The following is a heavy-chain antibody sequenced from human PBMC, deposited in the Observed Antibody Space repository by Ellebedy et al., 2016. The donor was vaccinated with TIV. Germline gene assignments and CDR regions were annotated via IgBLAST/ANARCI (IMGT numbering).Heavy chain of an antibody. D-gene: IGHD2-15*01. V-gene: IGHV3-21*06. J-gene: IGHJ5*02. CDR1: GFSFSSYR. CDR3: AKNNGGSGPNWFAP. Sequence: GGSLRLSXAASGFSFSSYRMNWVRQTPERGLEWVSSIGTTGAYIFYAGSVKGRFTISRDNAKNSLYLEMTNLRGEDTATYYCAKNNGGSGPNWFAPWGQGTLVTVSS. CDR2: IGTTGAYI.